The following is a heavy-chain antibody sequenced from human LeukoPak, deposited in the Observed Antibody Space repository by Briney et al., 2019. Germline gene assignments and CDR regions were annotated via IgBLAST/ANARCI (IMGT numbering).Heavy chain of an antibody. V-gene: IGHV3-30*18. J-gene: IGHJ6*02. D-gene: IGHD3-9*01. Sequence: PGGSLRLSCAASGFTFSSYSMNWVRQAPGKGLEWVAVISYDGSNKYYADSVKGRFTISRDNSKNTLYLQMNSLRAEDTAVYYCAKGFFDRDYDILTGYLSPLLFGMDVWGQGTTVTVSS. CDR3: AKGFFDRDYDILTGYLSPLLFGMDV. CDR1: GFTFSSYS. CDR2: ISYDGSNK.